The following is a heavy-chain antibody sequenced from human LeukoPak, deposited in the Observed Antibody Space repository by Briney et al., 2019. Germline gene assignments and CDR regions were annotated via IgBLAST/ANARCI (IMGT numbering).Heavy chain of an antibody. Sequence: SVKVSCKASGGTFSSYAISWVRQAPGQGLEWMGRIIPILGIANYAQKFQGRVTITADKSTSTAYMELSSLRSEDTAVYYCARTLDSSSWYLLGAFDIWGQGTMVTVSS. D-gene: IGHD6-13*01. CDR1: GGTFSSYA. V-gene: IGHV1-69*04. J-gene: IGHJ3*02. CDR2: IIPILGIA. CDR3: ARTLDSSSWYLLGAFDI.